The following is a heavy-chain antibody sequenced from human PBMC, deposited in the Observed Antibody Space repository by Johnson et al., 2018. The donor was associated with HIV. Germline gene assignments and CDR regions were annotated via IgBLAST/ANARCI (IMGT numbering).Heavy chain of an antibody. D-gene: IGHD3-22*01. CDR1: GFTFDDYA. CDR2: ISTAGDT. Sequence: EQLVESGGGLVQPGRSLRLSCAGSGFTFDDYAMHWVRQAPGKGLEWVSGISTAGDTYYPGSVKGRFTISRDNSKNTLYLQMGSLRAEDMAVYYCARGNITMIVGTSYAFDIWGQGTMVTVSS. J-gene: IGHJ3*02. CDR3: ARGNITMIVGTSYAFDI. V-gene: IGHV3-13*01.